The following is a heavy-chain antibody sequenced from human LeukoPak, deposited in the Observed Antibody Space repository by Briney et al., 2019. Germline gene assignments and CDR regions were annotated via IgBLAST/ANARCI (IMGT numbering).Heavy chain of an antibody. CDR2: INPNSGGT. V-gene: IGHV1-2*06. J-gene: IGHJ5*02. CDR1: GYTFTGYY. CDR3: ARGVIAAAGTFWFDP. D-gene: IGHD6-13*01. Sequence: ASVKVSCKAFGYTFTGYYMHWVRQAPGQGLEWMGRINPNSGGTNYAQKFQGRVTMTRDTSISTAYMELSRLRSDDTAVYYCARGVIAAAGTFWFDPWGQGTLVTVSS.